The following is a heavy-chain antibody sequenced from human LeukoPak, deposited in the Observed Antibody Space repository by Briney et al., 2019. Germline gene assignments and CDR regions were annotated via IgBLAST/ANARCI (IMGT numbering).Heavy chain of an antibody. J-gene: IGHJ4*02. Sequence: PGGSLRLSCAASGFTVSSNYMSWVRQAPGKGLEWVSVIYTGGSTYYADSVKGRFTIPRDNSKNTLYLQMNSLRAEDTAVYYCAREVGSGSYYFDYWGQGTLVTVSS. CDR2: IYTGGST. D-gene: IGHD1-26*01. CDR1: GFTVSSNY. CDR3: AREVGSGSYYFDY. V-gene: IGHV3-66*01.